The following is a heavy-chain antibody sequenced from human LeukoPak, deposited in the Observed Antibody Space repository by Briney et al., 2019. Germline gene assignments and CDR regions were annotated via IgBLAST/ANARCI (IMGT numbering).Heavy chain of an antibody. CDR3: AAELYSGTYGRCCSFAF. CDR1: GFTFSNSA. J-gene: IGHJ4*02. D-gene: IGHD1-26*01. V-gene: IGHV1-58*02. CDR2: IIVGSGRT. Sequence: SVKVSCKASGFTFSNSAIQWVRQARGQRLEWIGWIIVGSGRTHYAQNLQERLTITRDMSTNTAYMELSSLRFEDTAVYYCAAELYSGTYGRCCSFAFWGQGTPVTVSS.